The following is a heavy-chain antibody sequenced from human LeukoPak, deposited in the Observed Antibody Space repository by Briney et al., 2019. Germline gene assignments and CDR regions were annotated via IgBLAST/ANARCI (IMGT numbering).Heavy chain of an antibody. V-gene: IGHV4-4*02. D-gene: IGHD3-3*01. CDR2: IYHNGST. CDR1: GGSISSSNW. Sequence: SGTLSLTCAVSGGSISSSNWWSWVRQPPGKGLEWIGEIYHNGSTNYNPSLKSRVTISVDKSKNQFSLKLSSVTAADTAVYYCARNSITIFGVVQYYFDSWGQGTLVTVSS. J-gene: IGHJ4*02. CDR3: ARNSITIFGVVQYYFDS.